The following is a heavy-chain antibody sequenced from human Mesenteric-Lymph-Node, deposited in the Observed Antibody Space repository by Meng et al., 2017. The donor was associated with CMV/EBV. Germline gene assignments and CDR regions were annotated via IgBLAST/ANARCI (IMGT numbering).Heavy chain of an antibody. CDR2: TYYRSKWYN. V-gene: IGHV6-1*01. CDR3: ARSFGLYDFWSGYYNTHYYYYGMDV. Sequence: SETLSLTCAISGDSVSSNSAAWNWIRQSPSRGLEWLGRTYYRSKWYNDYAVSVKSRITINPDTSKNQFSLQLNSVTPEDTAVYYCARSFGLYDFWSGYYNTHYYYYGMDVWGQGTTVTVSS. D-gene: IGHD3-3*01. CDR1: GDSVSSNSAA. J-gene: IGHJ6*02.